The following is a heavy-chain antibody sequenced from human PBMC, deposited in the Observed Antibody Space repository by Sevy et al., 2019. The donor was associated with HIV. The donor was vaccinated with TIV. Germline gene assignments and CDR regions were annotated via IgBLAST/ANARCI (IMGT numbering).Heavy chain of an antibody. Sequence: ASVKVSCKASGYTFTSYGISWVRQAPGQGLEWMGWISAYNGNTNYAQKLQGRVTMTTDTSTSTAYMELRSLRSDDTAVYYCARDPRSDHYYDSSGYYYYYGMDVWGQGTTVTVSS. CDR1: GYTFTSYG. J-gene: IGHJ6*02. V-gene: IGHV1-18*04. CDR3: ARDPRSDHYYDSSGYYYYYGMDV. CDR2: ISAYNGNT. D-gene: IGHD3-22*01.